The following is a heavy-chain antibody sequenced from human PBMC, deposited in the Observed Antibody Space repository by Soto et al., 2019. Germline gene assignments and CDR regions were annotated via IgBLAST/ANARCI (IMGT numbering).Heavy chain of an antibody. CDR2: IYPCDSDT. D-gene: IGHD1-20*01. Sequence: GESLKISCNGSGYSFTNYCIGWVRQMPGKGLDWMWIIYPCDSDTRYSPSFQGQVTISADKSISTAYLQWRSLKASDSAMYYCARSRITGSTWTFDYWGQETLVTVSS. CDR3: ARSRITGSTWTFDY. J-gene: IGHJ4*02. CDR1: GYSFTNYC. V-gene: IGHV5-51*01.